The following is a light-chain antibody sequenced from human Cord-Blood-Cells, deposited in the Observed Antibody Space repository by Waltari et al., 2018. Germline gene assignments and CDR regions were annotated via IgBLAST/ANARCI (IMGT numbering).Light chain of an antibody. V-gene: IGLV1-47*01. CDR2: RSN. CDR1: SSNIGSNY. Sequence: QSVLTQPPSASGTPGQRVTISCSGSSSNIGSNYVYWYQQLPGTAPKPLIYRSNPRPSGVPDRFSGSKSGTSASLAISGLRSEDEADYYCAAWDGSLSGWVFGGGTKLTVL. J-gene: IGLJ3*02. CDR3: AAWDGSLSGWV.